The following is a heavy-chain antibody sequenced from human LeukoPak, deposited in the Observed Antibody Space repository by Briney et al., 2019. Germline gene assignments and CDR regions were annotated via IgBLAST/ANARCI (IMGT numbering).Heavy chain of an antibody. V-gene: IGHV3-23*01. J-gene: IGHJ3*02. CDR3: EKRTPWTGPFDI. CDR1: GLTFSCRA. Sequence: GGSLRLSCAASGLTFSCRAMSWVRQPPGKGLEWVSATSGSGGSTYYADSVKGRFTISRDNYKNTLYLKMNSLRAEDTAVYYCEKRTPWTGPFDIWGQGTLVTVSS. CDR2: TSGSGGST. D-gene: IGHD4-23*01.